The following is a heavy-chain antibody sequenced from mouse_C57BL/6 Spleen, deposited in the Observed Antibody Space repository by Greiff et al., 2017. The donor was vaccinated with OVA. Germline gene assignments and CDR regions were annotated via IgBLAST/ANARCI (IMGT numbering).Heavy chain of an antibody. CDR3: ERHEGSYDGMGY. V-gene: IGHV1-62-2*01. Sequence: QVQLQQSGAELVKPGASVKLSCKASGYTFTEYTIHWVKQRYGQGLEWIGWFYPGSGSIKYNEKFKDKATLTADESSSPGYMELSRLTSEDSAVDFCERHEGSYDGMGYWGQGTSVTVSS. CDR1: GYTFTEYT. J-gene: IGHJ4*01. CDR2: FYPGSGSI.